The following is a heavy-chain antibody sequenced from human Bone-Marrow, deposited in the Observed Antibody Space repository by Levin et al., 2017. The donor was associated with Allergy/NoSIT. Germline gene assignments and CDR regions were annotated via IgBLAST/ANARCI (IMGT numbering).Heavy chain of an antibody. V-gene: IGHV1-2*02. CDR3: ARAYCSSTNCLPGGY. D-gene: IGHD2-2*01. J-gene: IGHJ4*02. Sequence: PGESLKISCQASGYTFTGYYIHWVRQAPGQGLEWMGWINPNSAGTNYAQKFQGRVTMTRDTSITTAYMELSSLRSDDTAVYYCARAYCSSTNCLPGGYWGQGTLVTVSS. CDR2: INPNSAGT. CDR1: GYTFTGYY.